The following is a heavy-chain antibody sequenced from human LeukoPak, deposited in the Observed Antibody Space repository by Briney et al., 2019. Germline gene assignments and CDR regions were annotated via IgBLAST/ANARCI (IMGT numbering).Heavy chain of an antibody. V-gene: IGHV4-61*02. D-gene: IGHD2-2*02. Sequence: SQTLSLTCTVSGGSISSGSYYWSWIRQPAGKGLEWIGRIYTSGSTNYNPSLKSRVTISVDTSKNQFSLKLSSVTAADTAVYYCARGIVVVPAAIKGGFDYWGQGTLVTVSS. CDR3: ARGIVVVPAAIKGGFDY. CDR1: GGSISSGSYY. CDR2: IYTSGST. J-gene: IGHJ4*02.